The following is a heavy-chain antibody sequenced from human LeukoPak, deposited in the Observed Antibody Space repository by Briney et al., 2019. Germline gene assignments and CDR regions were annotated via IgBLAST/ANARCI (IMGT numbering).Heavy chain of an antibody. Sequence: GGSLRLSCAASGFTFRSYWMSWVRQAPGKGLEWVANINQDGSERYYVDSVRGRFTTSRDNAKNSLYLQMNGLRAEDTAVYYCAREYYYDGSGYYGSDYWGQGTLVTVSS. CDR2: INQDGSER. D-gene: IGHD3-22*01. V-gene: IGHV3-7*03. CDR1: GFTFRSYW. CDR3: AREYYYDGSGYYGSDY. J-gene: IGHJ4*02.